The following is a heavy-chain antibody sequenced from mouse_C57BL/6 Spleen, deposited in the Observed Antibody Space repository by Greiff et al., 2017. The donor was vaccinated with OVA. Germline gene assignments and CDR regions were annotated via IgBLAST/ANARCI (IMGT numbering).Heavy chain of an antibody. D-gene: IGHD2-4*01. J-gene: IGHJ2*01. CDR3: ARDRDYDGYYFDY. V-gene: IGHV5-4*01. Sequence: EVKLMESGGGLVKPGGSLKLSCAASGFTFSSYAMSWVRQTPEKRLEWVATISDGGSYTYYPDNVKGRFTISRDNAKNNLYLQMSHLKSEDTAMYYCARDRDYDGYYFDYWGQGTTLTASS. CDR1: GFTFSSYA. CDR2: ISDGGSYT.